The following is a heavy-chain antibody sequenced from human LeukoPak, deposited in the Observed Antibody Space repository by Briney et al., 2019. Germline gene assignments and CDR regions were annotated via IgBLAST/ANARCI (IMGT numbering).Heavy chain of an antibody. D-gene: IGHD5-18*01. J-gene: IGHJ3*02. CDR2: IYTSGST. V-gene: IGHV4-61*02. CDR1: GGSIIGGSYY. Sequence: PSETLSLTCTISGGSIIGGSYYWSWIRQPAGKGLEWIGRIYTSGSTKYSPSLQSRVTISVDTSKNQFSLKLDSVTAADTAIYYCARPGVGSGRYGAFDIWGQGTLVIVSS. CDR3: ARPGVGSGRYGAFDI.